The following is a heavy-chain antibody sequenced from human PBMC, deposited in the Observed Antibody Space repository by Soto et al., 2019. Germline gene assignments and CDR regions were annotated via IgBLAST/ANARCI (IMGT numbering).Heavy chain of an antibody. CDR2: ISGSGGST. J-gene: IGHJ4*02. CDR1: GLTFSSYA. V-gene: IGHV3-23*01. Sequence: GGSLRLSCAASGLTFSSYAMSWVRQAPGKGLEWVSAISGSGGSTYYADSVKGRFTISRDNSKNTLYLQMNSLRAEDTAVYYCAKALWFGERRAFDYWGQGTLVTVSS. D-gene: IGHD3-10*01. CDR3: AKALWFGERRAFDY.